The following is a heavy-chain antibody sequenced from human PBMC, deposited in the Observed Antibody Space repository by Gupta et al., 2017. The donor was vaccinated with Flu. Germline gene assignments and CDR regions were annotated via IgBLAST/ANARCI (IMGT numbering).Heavy chain of an antibody. J-gene: IGHJ4*02. Sequence: QVQLVESGGGVVQPGRSLRLSCAASGFTFSSYGMHWVRQAPGKGLEWVAVIWYDGSNKYYADSVKGRFTISRDNSKNTLYLQMNSLRAEDTAVYYCARGGNDFWSGYYTGPGPVGINYFDYWGQGTLVTVSS. CDR1: GFTFSSYG. CDR3: ARGGNDFWSGYYTGPGPVGINYFDY. V-gene: IGHV3-33*01. D-gene: IGHD3-3*01. CDR2: IWYDGSNK.